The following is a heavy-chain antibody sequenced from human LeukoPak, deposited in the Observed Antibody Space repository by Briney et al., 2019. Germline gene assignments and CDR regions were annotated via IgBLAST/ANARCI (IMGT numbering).Heavy chain of an antibody. V-gene: IGHV1-46*01. CDR1: GYTFTSYY. D-gene: IGHD3-22*01. Sequence: ASVKVSCKASGYTFTSYYMHWVRQAPGQGLEWMGIINPSGGGTSYAQKFQGGVTMTRDTSTSTVYMELSSLRSEDTAVYYCARASRGSYYYDSSGYKIDYWGQGTLVTVSS. CDR3: ARASRGSYYYDSSGYKIDY. CDR2: INPSGGGT. J-gene: IGHJ4*02.